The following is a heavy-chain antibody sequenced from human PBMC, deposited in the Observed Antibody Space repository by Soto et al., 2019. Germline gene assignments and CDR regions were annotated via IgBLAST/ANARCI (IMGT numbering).Heavy chain of an antibody. CDR2: INPSGST. J-gene: IGHJ5*02. CDR1: GGSIRSYY. Sequence: PSETLSLTCTVSGGSIRSYYWSWIRQPAGKGLEWIGEINPSGSTNYNPSPKSRVTISVDTSKNPFSLKLSSVNAADTAVYYCASPRNWFDPWGQGTLVTVTA. CDR3: ASPRNWFDP. V-gene: IGHV4-34*01.